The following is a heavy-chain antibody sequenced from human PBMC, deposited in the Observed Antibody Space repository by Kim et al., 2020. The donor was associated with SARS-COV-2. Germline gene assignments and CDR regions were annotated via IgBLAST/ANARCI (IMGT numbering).Heavy chain of an antibody. J-gene: IGHJ6*02. Sequence: HHNPPPKSRVPISVDPSKNPFSLKLSSVTAADTAVYYCARDQPTYGMDVWGQGTTVTVSS. V-gene: IGHV4-59*01. CDR3: ARDQPTYGMDV.